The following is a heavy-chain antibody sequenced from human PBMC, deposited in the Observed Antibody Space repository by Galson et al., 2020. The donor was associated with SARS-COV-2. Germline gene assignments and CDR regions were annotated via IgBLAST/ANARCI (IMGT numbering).Heavy chain of an antibody. CDR3: AIETHDYSSSWYDY. Sequence: GESLKISCAASGFTFSSHAMHWVRQATGKGLEWVAIISYDGSTKYNGDSVTGRFTISRDNSKNTLYLQMNSLRAEDTAVYYCAIETHDYSSSWYDYWGQGTLVTVSS. D-gene: IGHD6-13*01. V-gene: IGHV3-30*01. J-gene: IGHJ4*02. CDR2: ISYDGSTK. CDR1: GFTFSSHA.